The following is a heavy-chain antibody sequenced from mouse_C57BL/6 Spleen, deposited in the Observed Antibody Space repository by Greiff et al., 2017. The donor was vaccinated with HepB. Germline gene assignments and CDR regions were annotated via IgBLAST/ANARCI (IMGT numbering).Heavy chain of an antibody. V-gene: IGHV5-16*01. J-gene: IGHJ2*01. CDR3: ARDNGGGFDY. CDR1: GFTFSDYY. CDR2: INYDGSST. Sequence: DVKLVESAGGLVQPGSSMKLSCTASGFTFSDYYMAWVRQVPEKGLQWVANINYDGSSTYYLDSLKSRFIISRDNAKNILYLQMSSLKSEDTATYYCARDNGGGFDYWGQGTTLTVSS.